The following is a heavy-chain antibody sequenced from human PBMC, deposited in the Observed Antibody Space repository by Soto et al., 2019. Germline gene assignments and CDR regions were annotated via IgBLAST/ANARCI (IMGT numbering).Heavy chain of an antibody. V-gene: IGHV4-59*01. CDR1: GGSISSYY. CDR2: IYYSGST. D-gene: IGHD4-17*01. Sequence: QVQLQESGPGLVKPSETLSLTCTVSGGSISSYYWSWIRQPPGKGLEWIGYIYYSGSTNYNPSLKSRVTLSVDTSKNQFSLKLSSVTAADTAVYYCARGITVPNFDYWGQGTLVTVSS. CDR3: ARGITVPNFDY. J-gene: IGHJ4*02.